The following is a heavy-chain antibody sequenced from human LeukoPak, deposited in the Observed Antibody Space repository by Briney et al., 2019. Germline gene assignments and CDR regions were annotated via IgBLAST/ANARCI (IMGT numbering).Heavy chain of an antibody. CDR3: ARNLIPEQLVLNF. D-gene: IGHD6-13*01. CDR1: GCSISNYY. Sequence: SETLCLTCTVSGCSISNYYWNWIRQPPGKGLEWIGYIYYTGSTNYNPSLKSRVAMSVDTSKNQFALNLKSVTPEDTAVYYCARNLIPEQLVLNFWGQGTLVTVSS. J-gene: IGHJ4*02. CDR2: IYYTGST. V-gene: IGHV4-59*01.